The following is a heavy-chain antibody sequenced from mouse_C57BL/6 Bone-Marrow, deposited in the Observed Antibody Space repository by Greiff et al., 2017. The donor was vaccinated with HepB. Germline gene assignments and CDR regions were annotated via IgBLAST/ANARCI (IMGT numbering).Heavy chain of an antibody. CDR3: TENYYDAFDY. V-gene: IGHV6-3*01. CDR2: IRLKSDNYAT. CDR1: GFTFSNYW. D-gene: IGHD1-1*01. J-gene: IGHJ2*01. Sequence: EVKVEESGGGLVQPGGSMKLSCVASGFTFSNYWMNWVRQSPEKGLEWVAQIRLKSDNYATHYAESVKGRFTISRDDSKSSVYLQMNNLRAEDTGIYYCTENYYDAFDYWGQGTTLTVSS.